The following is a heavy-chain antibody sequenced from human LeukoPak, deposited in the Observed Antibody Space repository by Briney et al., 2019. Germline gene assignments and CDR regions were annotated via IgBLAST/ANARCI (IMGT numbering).Heavy chain of an antibody. Sequence: GGSLGLSCAASGFTFSSYAMSWVRQAPGKGLEWVSAISGSGGSTYYADSVKGRFTISRDNSKNTLYLQMNSLRAEDTAVYYCAKDQNNYCSGGSCQQFFDYWGQGTLVTVSS. CDR1: GFTFSSYA. J-gene: IGHJ4*02. D-gene: IGHD2-15*01. V-gene: IGHV3-23*01. CDR3: AKDQNNYCSGGSCQQFFDY. CDR2: ISGSGGST.